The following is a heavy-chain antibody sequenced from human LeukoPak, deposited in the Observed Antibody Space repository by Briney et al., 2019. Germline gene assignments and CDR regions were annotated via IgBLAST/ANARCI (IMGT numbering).Heavy chain of an antibody. CDR1: GYTFTGYY. CDR2: INPHSGGT. J-gene: IGHJ6*03. Sequence: ASVKVSCKASGYTFTGYYIQWVRQAPGQGLEWMGWINPHSGGTNYAQEFQGRVTMARDTSISTAYMELSSLRPDDTAVYSCARGVTARGFYYYMDIWGNGTTVTISS. V-gene: IGHV1-2*02. D-gene: IGHD2-21*02. CDR3: ARGVTARGFYYYMDI.